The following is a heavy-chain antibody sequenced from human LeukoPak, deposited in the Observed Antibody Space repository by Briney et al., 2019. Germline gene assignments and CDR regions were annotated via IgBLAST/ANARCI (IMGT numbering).Heavy chain of an antibody. Sequence: GGSLRLSCAASGFTFSSYSMNWVRQAPGKGLEWVSYISSSSKTIYYADSVKGRFTISRDNAKNSLYLQMNSLRAEDTAVYYCAREGEEVLAPSMDVWGKGTTVTISS. CDR2: ISSSSKTI. CDR1: GFTFSSYS. J-gene: IGHJ6*03. D-gene: IGHD3-10*01. V-gene: IGHV3-48*04. CDR3: AREGEEVLAPSMDV.